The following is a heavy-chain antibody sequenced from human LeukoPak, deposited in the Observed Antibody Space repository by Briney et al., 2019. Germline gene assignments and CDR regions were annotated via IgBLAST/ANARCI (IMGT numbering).Heavy chain of an antibody. V-gene: IGHV3-30*04. CDR3: ARDTHYYDSSGYLDY. CDR1: GFTFSSYA. J-gene: IGHJ4*02. D-gene: IGHD3-22*01. Sequence: GGSLRLSCAASGFTFSSYAMHWVRQAPGKGLEWVAGISYDGSNKYYADSVKGRFTISRDNSKNTLYLQMNSLRAEDTAVYYCARDTHYYDSSGYLDYWGQGTLVTVSS. CDR2: ISYDGSNK.